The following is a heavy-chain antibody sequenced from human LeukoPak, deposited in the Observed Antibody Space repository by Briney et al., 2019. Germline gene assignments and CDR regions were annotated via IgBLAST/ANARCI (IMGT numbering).Heavy chain of an antibody. CDR2: ISYDGSNK. CDR3: AKANGDYYLDY. J-gene: IGHJ4*02. D-gene: IGHD4-17*01. CDR1: GFTFSSYA. V-gene: IGHV3-30*04. Sequence: PGGSLRLSCAASGFTFSSYAMHWVRQAPGKGLEWVAVISYDGSNKYYADSVKGRFTISRDNSKNTLYLQMNSLRAEDTAVYYCAKANGDYYLDYWGQGTLVTVSS.